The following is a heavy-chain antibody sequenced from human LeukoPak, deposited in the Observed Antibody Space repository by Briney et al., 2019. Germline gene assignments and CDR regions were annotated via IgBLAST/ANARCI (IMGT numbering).Heavy chain of an antibody. J-gene: IGHJ4*02. Sequence: GGSLRLSCAASGFTVISNYMTWVRQAPGKGLEWVSVIFSGGTTYYADSVKGRFTISRHNSENTLYLQMNSLRGEDTAVYYCARGVLGYSYGFDFWGQGTLVTGSS. D-gene: IGHD5-18*01. V-gene: IGHV3-53*04. CDR3: ARGVLGYSYGFDF. CDR1: GFTVISNY. CDR2: IFSGGTT.